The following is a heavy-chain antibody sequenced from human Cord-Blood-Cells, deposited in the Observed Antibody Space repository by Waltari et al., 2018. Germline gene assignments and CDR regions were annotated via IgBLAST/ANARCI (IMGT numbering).Heavy chain of an antibody. CDR1: GYSISSGYY. CDR2: IHQSGST. V-gene: IGHV4-38-2*02. J-gene: IGHJ4*02. CDR3: ASTGVITYYDFWSGYYFDY. Sequence: QVQLQESGPGLVKPSETLSLTCTVSGYSISSGYYWGWIRQPPGKGLEWIGSIHQSGSTDYTPSRKSRVTISVDTSKNQFSLKLSSVTAADTAVYYCASTGVITYYDFWSGYYFDYWGQGTLVTVSS. D-gene: IGHD3-3*01.